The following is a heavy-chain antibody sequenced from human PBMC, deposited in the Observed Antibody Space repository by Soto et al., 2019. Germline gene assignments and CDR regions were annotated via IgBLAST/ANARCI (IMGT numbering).Heavy chain of an antibody. V-gene: IGHV3-23*01. CDR1: GFTFGNYA. J-gene: IGHJ5*02. D-gene: IGHD3-16*01. CDR3: AEGGNFEFWGTFNCFDP. CDR2: ISGSGGHI. Sequence: EVQLLESGGGLVQPGGSLRLSCAASGFTFGNYAMSWVRQTPGKGLEWVSSISGSGGHIYYTGSVKGRFNISRDNSQNLSYLQMNHLRAEDKVVDYFAEGGNFEFWGTFNCFDPWGQGALVTVSS.